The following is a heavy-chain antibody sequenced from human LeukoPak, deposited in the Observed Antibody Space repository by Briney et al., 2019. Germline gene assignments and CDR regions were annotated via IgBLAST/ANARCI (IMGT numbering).Heavy chain of an antibody. CDR2: ISGSGGST. CDR1: GFTLNTYW. D-gene: IGHD3-22*01. J-gene: IGHJ4*02. V-gene: IGHV3-23*01. Sequence: GGSLRLSCAASGFTLNTYWMSWVRQAPGKGLEWVSAISGSGGSTYYADSVKGRFTISRDNSKNTLYLQMNSLRAEDTAVYYCAKVMNYYDSSGYYGSAYFDYWGQGTLVTVSS. CDR3: AKVMNYYDSSGYYGSAYFDY.